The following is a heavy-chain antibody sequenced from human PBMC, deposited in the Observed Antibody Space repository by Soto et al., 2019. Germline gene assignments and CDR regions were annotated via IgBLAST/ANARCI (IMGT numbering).Heavy chain of an antibody. CDR3: ARGEEWLLLSLQGVFDQ. CDR2: INQDGTKI. J-gene: IGHJ4*02. CDR1: GSSISSHW. D-gene: IGHD3-3*01. V-gene: IGHV3-7*03. Sequence: EVHLVETGGGWVQPGGSLRLSCAASGSSISSHWMSWVRQAPGKGLEWVANINQDGTKIHYVDSVKGRFTISRDNAKNSLHLQLSSLRADDTAVYFCARGEEWLLLSLQGVFDQWGQGTLVTVSS.